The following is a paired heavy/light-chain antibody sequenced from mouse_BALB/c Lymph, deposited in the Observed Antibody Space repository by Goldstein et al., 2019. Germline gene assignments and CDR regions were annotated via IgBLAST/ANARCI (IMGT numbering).Light chain of an antibody. V-gene: IGKV2-109*01. CDR2: QMS. CDR3: AQNLELPPT. CDR1: KSLLHSNGITY. Sequence: DIVMTQAAFSNPVTLGTSASISCRSSKSLLHSNGITYLYWYLQKPGQSPQLLIYQMSNLASGVPDRFSSSGSGTDFTLRISRVEAEDVGVYYCAQNLELPPTFGGGTKLEIK. J-gene: IGKJ1*01.
Heavy chain of an antibody. CDR2: IDPYNGGT. CDR1: GYSFTDYN. CDR3: AREAFTTAFDY. Sequence: EIQLQQSGPELVKPGASVKVSCKASGYSFTDYNMYWVKQSHGKSLEWIGYIDPYNGGTSYNQKFKGKATLTVDKSSSTAFMHLNSLTSEDSAVYYCAREAFTTAFDYWGQGTTLTVSS. J-gene: IGHJ2*01. D-gene: IGHD1-2*01. V-gene: IGHV1S135*01.